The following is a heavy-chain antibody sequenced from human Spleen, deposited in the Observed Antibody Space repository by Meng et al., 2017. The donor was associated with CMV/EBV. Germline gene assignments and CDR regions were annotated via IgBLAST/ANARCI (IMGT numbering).Heavy chain of an antibody. V-gene: IGHV1-2*02. D-gene: IGHD2-2*01. CDR2: INPNSGGT. Sequence: ASVKVSCKASGYTFTGYYMHWVRQAPGQGLEWMGWINPNSGGTNYAQKSQGRVTMTRDTSISTAYMELSRLRSDDTAVYYCARGACSSTSCYKVDIWGQGTMVTVSS. CDR1: GYTFTGYY. CDR3: ARGACSSTSCYKVDI. J-gene: IGHJ3*02.